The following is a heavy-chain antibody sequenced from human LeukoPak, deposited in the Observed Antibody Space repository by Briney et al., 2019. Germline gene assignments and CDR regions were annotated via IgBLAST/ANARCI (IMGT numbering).Heavy chain of an antibody. CDR1: GFTFSSYA. J-gene: IGHJ1*01. V-gene: IGHV3-7*01. CDR3: ARDSSTWSCAEYFQH. D-gene: IGHD6-13*01. Sequence: GGSLRLSCAASGFTFSSYAMHWVRQAPGKGLEWVANIKQDGSEKYYVDSVKGRFTISRDNAKNSLYLQMNSLRAEDTAVYYCARDSSTWSCAEYFQHWGQGSLVTVSS. CDR2: IKQDGSEK.